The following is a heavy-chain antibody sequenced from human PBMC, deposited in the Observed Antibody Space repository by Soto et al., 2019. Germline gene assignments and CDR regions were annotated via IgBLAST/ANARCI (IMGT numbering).Heavy chain of an antibody. V-gene: IGHV1-18*01. CDR2: ISAYNGNT. J-gene: IGHJ4*02. Sequence: QVQLVQSGAEVKKPGASVKVSCKASGYTFTTYGISWVRQAPGQGLEWMGWISAYNGNTNYVEKLKGRVTMTRDTXXXTAXMELRSXXSDDTAVYYCARGGRFVSGWGQGTLVTVSS. CDR3: ARGGRFVSG. CDR1: GYTFTTYG. D-gene: IGHD1-26*01.